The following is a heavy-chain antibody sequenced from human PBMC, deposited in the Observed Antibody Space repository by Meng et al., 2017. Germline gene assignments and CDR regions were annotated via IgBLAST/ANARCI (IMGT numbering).Heavy chain of an antibody. D-gene: IGHD3-10*01. J-gene: IGHJ3*02. Sequence: VLLQRWGAGLLKPSQTLSLTCAVYGGSFSGYYWSWIRQPPGKGLEWIGEINHSGSTNYNPSLKSRVTISVDTSKNQFSLKLSSVTAADTAVYYCARVRRWAFDIWGQGTMVTVSS. CDR2: INHSGST. CDR3: ARVRRWAFDI. V-gene: IGHV4-34*01. CDR1: GGSFSGYY.